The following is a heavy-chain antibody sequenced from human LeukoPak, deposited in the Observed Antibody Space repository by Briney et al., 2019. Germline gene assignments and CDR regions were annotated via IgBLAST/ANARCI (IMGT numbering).Heavy chain of an antibody. CDR3: ARERITMIVVVITDAFDI. D-gene: IGHD3-22*01. Sequence: PSETLSLTCTVSGGSISTYYWGWIRQPPGKGLEWLGSIYYSGSTYYNPSLKSRVTISVDTSKNQFSLKLSSVTAADTAVYYCARERITMIVVVITDAFDIWGQGTMVTVSS. CDR2: IYYSGST. CDR1: GGSISTYY. J-gene: IGHJ3*02. V-gene: IGHV4-39*02.